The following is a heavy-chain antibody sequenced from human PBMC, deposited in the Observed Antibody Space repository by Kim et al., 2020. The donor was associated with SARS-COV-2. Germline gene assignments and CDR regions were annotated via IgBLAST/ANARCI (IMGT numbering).Heavy chain of an antibody. V-gene: IGHV3-11*06. J-gene: IGHJ6*02. D-gene: IGHD5-18*01. CDR2: ISSSSSYT. Sequence: GGSLRLSCAASGFTFSDYYMSWIRQAPGKGLEWVSYISSSSSYTNYADSVKGRFTISRDNAKNSLYLQMNSLRAEDTAVYYCARDLPTLYSYGPLYYYYGMDVWGQGTTVTVSS. CDR1: GFTFSDYY. CDR3: ARDLPTLYSYGPLYYYYGMDV.